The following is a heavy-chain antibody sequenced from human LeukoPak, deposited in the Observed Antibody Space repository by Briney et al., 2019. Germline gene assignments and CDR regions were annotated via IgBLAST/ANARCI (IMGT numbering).Heavy chain of an antibody. CDR2: NYCDGST. J-gene: IGHJ3*02. CDR3: TKVVVVDFTYDAYEI. Sequence: GGSLRLSCAVSGYTVSSSYMRWVRRPPAKGRVWVLLNYCDGSTHYANSAKGRFTISRDNTKKTLFLQRNSLRAEAAVVYYWTKVVVVDFTYDAYEIWGQGTMVTVSS. CDR1: GYTVSSSY. D-gene: IGHD2-15*01. V-gene: IGHV3-53*01.